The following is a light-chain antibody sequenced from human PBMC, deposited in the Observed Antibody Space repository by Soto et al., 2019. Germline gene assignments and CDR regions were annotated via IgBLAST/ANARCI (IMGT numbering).Light chain of an antibody. J-gene: IGKJ1*01. V-gene: IGKV1-5*01. CDR3: QYHAGVWT. CDR2: DAS. Sequence: DIQVTQSPSTLSASVGDRVTITCRASQSLSNRLAWYQQKPGKAPKVLIYDASSLESGVPSRFSGSGSGTHFILTISSLQPDDFATYYCQYHAGVWTFGQGTKVEIK. CDR1: QSLSNR.